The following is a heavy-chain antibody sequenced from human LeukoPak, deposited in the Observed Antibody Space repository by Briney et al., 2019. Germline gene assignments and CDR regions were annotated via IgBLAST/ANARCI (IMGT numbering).Heavy chain of an antibody. V-gene: IGHV4-34*01. CDR2: INQSGST. CDR1: GGSLSGYY. D-gene: IGHD2-15*01. CDR3: ARGAGYCSGGSCYSNYYYYYMDV. Sequence: SETLSLTYAVCGGSLSGYYWSWIRQPPGKGLEWMGEINQSGSTNYNPSLKSRVTISVDTSKNQFSLKLSSVTAADTAVYYCARGAGYCSGGSCYSNYYYYYMDVWGKGTTVTVSS. J-gene: IGHJ6*03.